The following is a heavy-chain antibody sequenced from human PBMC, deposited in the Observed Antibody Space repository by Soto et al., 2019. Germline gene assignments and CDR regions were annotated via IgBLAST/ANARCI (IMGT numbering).Heavy chain of an antibody. D-gene: IGHD6-19*01. Sequence: QVQLVQSGAEVKKPGASVKVSCKASGYTFTSYGISWVRQAPGQGLEWMGWSSAYNGNTNYAQKLQGRVTMTPDPSTSTAYMELRSLRSDDTAVYYCARDLMIAVAGSVCYWGQGTLVTVSS. CDR3: ARDLMIAVAGSVCY. J-gene: IGHJ4*02. V-gene: IGHV1-18*01. CDR2: SSAYNGNT. CDR1: GYTFTSYG.